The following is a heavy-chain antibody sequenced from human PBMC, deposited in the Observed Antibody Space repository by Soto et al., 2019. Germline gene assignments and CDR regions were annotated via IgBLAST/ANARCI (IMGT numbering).Heavy chain of an antibody. CDR2: MNPNSGNT. V-gene: IGHV1-8*01. D-gene: IGHD4-17*01. CDR1: GYTFTSYD. J-gene: IGHJ3*02. CDR3: VRRLLSGDYVAAHADAFDI. Sequence: QVQLVQSGAEVKKPGASVKVSCKASGYTFTSYDINWVRQATGQGLEWMGWMNPNSGNTGYAHKFQGRGTMTRNTCISTAYMELSSLRSEDTAVYYCVRRLLSGDYVAAHADAFDIWGQGTMVTVSS.